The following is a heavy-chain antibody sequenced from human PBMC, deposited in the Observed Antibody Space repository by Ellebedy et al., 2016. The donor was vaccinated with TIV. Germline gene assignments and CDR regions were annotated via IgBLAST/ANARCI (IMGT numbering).Heavy chain of an antibody. Sequence: MPGGSLRLSCAVYGGSFSDYYWSWIRQPPGKGLEWIGEINHSGSTNYNPSLKSRVSISVDTSKTQFSLKLRSVTAADTAVYYCARLGSGSHYDYWGQGTLVTVSS. CDR3: ARLGSGSHYDY. J-gene: IGHJ4*02. D-gene: IGHD1-26*01. CDR2: INHSGST. V-gene: IGHV4-34*01. CDR1: GGSFSDYY.